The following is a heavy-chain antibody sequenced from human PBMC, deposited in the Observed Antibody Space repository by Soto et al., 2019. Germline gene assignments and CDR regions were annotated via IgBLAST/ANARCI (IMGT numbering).Heavy chain of an antibody. J-gene: IGHJ4*02. Sequence: ASVKVSCKASGYTFTSYGISWVRQAPGQGLEWMGWISANNGNTKDAQKFQGRVTMTTDTSTSTAYMELRSLRSDDTAVYYCAKEYCDSSRCYLPDYWGQGALVTVSS. CDR3: AKEYCDSSRCYLPDY. D-gene: IGHD2-2*01. CDR2: ISANNGNT. V-gene: IGHV1-18*01. CDR1: GYTFTSYG.